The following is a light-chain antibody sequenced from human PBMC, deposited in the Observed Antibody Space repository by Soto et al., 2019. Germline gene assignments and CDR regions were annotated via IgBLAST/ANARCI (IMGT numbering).Light chain of an antibody. V-gene: IGKV1-5*01. CDR2: DAS. J-gene: IGKJ1*01. CDR3: QQYNSYSLTRT. CDR1: QSITSW. Sequence: DIQMTQSPSTLSASVGDRVTITCRASQSITSWLAWYQQKPGKAPKLLIYDASSLESGVPSRFSGSGSGTEFTLTISSLQPDDFATYYCQQYNSYSLTRTFGQGTMVEIK.